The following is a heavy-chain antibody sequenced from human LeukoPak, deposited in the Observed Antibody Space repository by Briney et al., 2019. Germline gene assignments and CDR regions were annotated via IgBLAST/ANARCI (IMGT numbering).Heavy chain of an antibody. CDR2: ISSTSSTI. J-gene: IGHJ3*02. V-gene: IGHV3-48*01. CDR1: GFTFNSYS. D-gene: IGHD5-12*01. CDR3: ARVADISDAFDI. Sequence: GGSLRLSCAASGFTFNSYSMNWVRQAPGKGLEWVSYISSTSSTIYYTESVKGRFTISRDNAKNSLYLQMNSLRAEDTAVYYCARVADISDAFDIWGQGTMVTVSS.